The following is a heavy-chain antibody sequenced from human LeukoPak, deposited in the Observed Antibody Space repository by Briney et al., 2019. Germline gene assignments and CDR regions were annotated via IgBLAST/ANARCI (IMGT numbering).Heavy chain of an antibody. V-gene: IGHV1-2*02. CDR1: GYIFTGYY. Sequence: ASVKVSCKASGYIFTGYYMHCVRQAPGQGLEWMGWINPNSGGTNYAQKFQGRVTMTRDTSISTAYMELSRLRSDDTAVYYCARARQTYGEYGNWGQGTLVTVSS. J-gene: IGHJ4*02. CDR2: INPNSGGT. D-gene: IGHD4-17*01. CDR3: ARARQTYGEYGN.